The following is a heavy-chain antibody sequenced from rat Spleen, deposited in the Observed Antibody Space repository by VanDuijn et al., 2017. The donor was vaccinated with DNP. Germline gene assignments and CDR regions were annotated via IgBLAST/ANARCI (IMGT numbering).Heavy chain of an antibody. CDR3: TTEAGDY. J-gene: IGHJ2*01. CDR1: GFTFSAYY. CDR2: IGSPAYAP. Sequence: EVQLVESGGGLVQPGRSLKLSCAASGFTFSAYYMAWVRQAPAKGLEWVAYIGSPAYAPYHGDSVKGRFTISRDNAKSTLYLQMDSLRSEDTATYYCTTEAGDYWGQGVMVTVSS. V-gene: IGHV5-27*01.